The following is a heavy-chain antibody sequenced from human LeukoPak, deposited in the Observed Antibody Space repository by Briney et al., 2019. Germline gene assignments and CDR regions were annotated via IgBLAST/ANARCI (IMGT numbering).Heavy chain of an antibody. CDR2: IKQDGSEK. J-gene: IGHJ6*02. Sequence: GGSLRLSCAASGFTFSSYWMSWVRQAPGKGLEWVANIKQDGSEKYYVDSVKGRFTISRDNAKNSLYLQMNSLRAEDTAVYYCARDLQVYYYYGMDVWGQGTTVTVSS. CDR3: ARDLQVYYYYGMDV. CDR1: GFTFSSYW. V-gene: IGHV3-7*01.